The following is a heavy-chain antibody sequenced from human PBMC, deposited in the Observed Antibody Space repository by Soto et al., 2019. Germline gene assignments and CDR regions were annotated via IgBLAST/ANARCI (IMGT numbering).Heavy chain of an antibody. J-gene: IGHJ1*01. Sequence: QVQLVESGGDVVQPGRSLRLSCAASGFSFNSYVMHWVHQAPGKGLEWVALMSHDGNKQYVDSVRERFTISRDNSKNKLNLEMNSLRAEDTAVYYCAREDESSGHAGTFRHWGQGTLVTVSP. CDR2: MSHDGNK. CDR3: AREDESSGHAGTFRH. CDR1: GFSFNSYV. V-gene: IGHV3-30-3*01. D-gene: IGHD3-22*01.